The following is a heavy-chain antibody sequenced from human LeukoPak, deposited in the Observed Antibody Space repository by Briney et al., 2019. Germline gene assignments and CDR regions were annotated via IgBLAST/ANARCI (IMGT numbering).Heavy chain of an antibody. V-gene: IGHV4-34*01. Sequence: SETLSLTCAVYGGSFSGYYWSWIRQPPGKGLEWIGETNHSGSTNYNPSLKSRVTISVDTSKNQFSLKLSSVTAADTAVYYCARGGRNSSSWSDAFDIWGQGTMVTVSS. D-gene: IGHD6-13*01. J-gene: IGHJ3*02. CDR2: TNHSGST. CDR1: GGSFSGYY. CDR3: ARGGRNSSSWSDAFDI.